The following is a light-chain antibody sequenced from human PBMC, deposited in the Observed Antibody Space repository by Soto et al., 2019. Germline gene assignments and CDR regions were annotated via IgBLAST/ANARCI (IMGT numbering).Light chain of an antibody. CDR3: LQHNTFPFT. J-gene: IGKJ3*01. CDR2: AAS. V-gene: IGKV1-17*01. CDR1: QGISVF. Sequence: DIQMTQSPSSLSASVGDRGTITCRASQGISVFLAWFQQKPGKAPKRLIYAASSLESGVPSRFSGSGSGTEFTLTISSLQHEDFAAYYCLQHNTFPFTCGPGTKVDIK.